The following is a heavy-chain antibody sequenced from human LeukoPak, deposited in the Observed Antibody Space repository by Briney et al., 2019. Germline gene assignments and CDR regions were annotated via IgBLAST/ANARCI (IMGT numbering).Heavy chain of an antibody. D-gene: IGHD3-22*01. CDR3: AKDRTYYYDSSGYFKY. Sequence: PGGSLRLSCAASGFTFSSYAMSWVRQAPGKGLEWVSAISGSGGSTYYADSVKGRFTISRDNSKNTLYLQMNSLRAEDTAVYYCAKDRTYYYDSSGYFKYWGQGTLVTVSS. J-gene: IGHJ4*02. CDR1: GFTFSSYA. V-gene: IGHV3-23*01. CDR2: ISGSGGST.